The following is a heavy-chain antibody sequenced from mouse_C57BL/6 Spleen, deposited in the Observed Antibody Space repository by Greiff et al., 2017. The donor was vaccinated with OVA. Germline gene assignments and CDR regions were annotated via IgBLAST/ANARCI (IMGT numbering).Heavy chain of an antibody. CDR3: ARRGPGGMDY. J-gene: IGHJ4*01. V-gene: IGHV5-12*01. Sequence: EVHLVESGGGLVQPGGSLKLSCAASGFTFSDYYMYWVRQTPEKRLEWVAYLSNGGGSTYYPDTVKGRFTISRDNAKNTLYLQMSRLKSEDTAMYYCARRGPGGMDYWGQGTSVTVSS. CDR1: GFTFSDYY. CDR2: LSNGGGST.